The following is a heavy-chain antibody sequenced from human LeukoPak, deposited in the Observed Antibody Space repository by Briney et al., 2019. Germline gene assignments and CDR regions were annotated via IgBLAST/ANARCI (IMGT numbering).Heavy chain of an antibody. CDR2: INPNSGGT. V-gene: IGHV1-2*02. CDR1: GYTFTGYY. J-gene: IGHJ6*02. D-gene: IGHD3-3*01. CDR3: ARDRDYDFWSGYYRGYYYGMDV. Sequence: ASVKVSCKASGYTFTGYYMHWVRQAPGQGLEWMGWINPNSGGTNYAQKFQGRVTMTRDTSISTAYMELSRLRSDDTAVYYCARDRDYDFWSGYYRGYYYGMDVWGRGTTVTVSS.